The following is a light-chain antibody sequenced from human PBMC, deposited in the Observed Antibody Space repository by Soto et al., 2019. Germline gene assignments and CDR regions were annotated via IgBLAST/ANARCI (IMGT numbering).Light chain of an antibody. CDR3: QSHDSSLSADVV. J-gene: IGLJ2*01. V-gene: IGLV1-40*01. CDR1: SSNIGAGYN. Sequence: QSVLTQPPSVSGAPGQTVTISCTGSSSNIGAGYNVHWYQQLPGTAPKLLIFCNSNRPSGVPDRFSGSKSGTSASLAITGLQAEDEADYYCQSHDSSLSADVVFGGGTKVTVL. CDR2: CNS.